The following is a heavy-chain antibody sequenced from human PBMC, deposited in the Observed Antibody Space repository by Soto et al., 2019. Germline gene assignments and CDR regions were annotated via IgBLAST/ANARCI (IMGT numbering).Heavy chain of an antibody. CDR2: ISLYSDGT. D-gene: IGHD2-2*01. CDR1: GYTFSNYG. CDR3: ARVVPGAEAWFGP. V-gene: IGHV1-18*01. Sequence: QVQLVQSGGEVKRPGASVKVSCTTSGYTFSNYGITWVRQAPGQPLEWLGWISLYSDGTNYAQKFQGRVSMTPDTSTTTAYMELRSLRSDDTAVYYCARVVPGAEAWFGPWGQGTLVTVSS. J-gene: IGHJ5*02.